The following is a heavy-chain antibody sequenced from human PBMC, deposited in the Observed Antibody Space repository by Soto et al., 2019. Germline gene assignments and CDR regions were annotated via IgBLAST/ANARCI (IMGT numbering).Heavy chain of an antibody. CDR2: ISSSSSYR. CDR1: GFTFSSYS. V-gene: IGHV3-21*01. D-gene: IGHD1-26*01. J-gene: IGHJ4*02. CDR3: AREAPERRQDYFDY. Sequence: EVQLVESGGGLVKPGGSLRLSCAASGFTFSSYSMNWVRQAPGKGLEWVSSISSSSSYRYYADSVKGRFTISRDNAKNSLYLQMNSLRAEDTAVYYCAREAPERRQDYFDYWGQGTLVTVSS.